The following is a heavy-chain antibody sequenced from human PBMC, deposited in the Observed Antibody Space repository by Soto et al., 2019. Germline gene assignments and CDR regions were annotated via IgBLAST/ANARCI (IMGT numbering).Heavy chain of an antibody. CDR3: ARGFNDFWSGYSGYYYYGMDV. J-gene: IGHJ6*02. Sequence: ASVKVSCKASGYTFTSYGISWVRQAPGQGLEWMGWISAYNGNTNYAQKLQGRVTMTTDTSTSTAYMELSSLRSDDTAVYYCARGFNDFWSGYSGYYYYGMDVWGQGTTVTVSS. V-gene: IGHV1-18*01. D-gene: IGHD3-3*01. CDR1: GYTFTSYG. CDR2: ISAYNGNT.